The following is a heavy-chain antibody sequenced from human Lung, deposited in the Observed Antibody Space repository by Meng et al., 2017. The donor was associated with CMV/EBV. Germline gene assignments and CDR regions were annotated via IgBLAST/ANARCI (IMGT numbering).Heavy chain of an antibody. J-gene: IGHJ4*02. CDR1: GLTFSHAW. D-gene: IGHD1-26*01. CDR3: ATTQVGAPDY. CDR2: IKSTTDGGTT. Sequence: SCAVSGLTFSHAWMSWVRQAPGKGLEWVGRIKSTTDGGTTDYAAPVKGRFTISRDDSKNTVHLQMNSLKSEDTAVYCCATTQVGAPDYWGQGTLVTVSS. V-gene: IGHV3-15*01.